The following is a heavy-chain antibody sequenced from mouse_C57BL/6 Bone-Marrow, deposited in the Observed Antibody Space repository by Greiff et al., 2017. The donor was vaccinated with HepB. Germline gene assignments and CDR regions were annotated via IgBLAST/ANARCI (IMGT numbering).Heavy chain of an antibody. CDR2: ISYSGST. J-gene: IGHJ1*03. CDR3: ARRITTVVADWYFDV. CDR1: GYSITSDY. Sequence: VQLQQSGPGLAKPSQTLSLTCSVPGYSITSDYWNWIRKFPGNKLEYMGYISYSGSTYYNPSLKSRISITRDTSKNQYYLQLNSVTTEDTATYYCARRITTVVADWYFDVWGTGTTVTVSS. V-gene: IGHV3-8*01. D-gene: IGHD1-1*01.